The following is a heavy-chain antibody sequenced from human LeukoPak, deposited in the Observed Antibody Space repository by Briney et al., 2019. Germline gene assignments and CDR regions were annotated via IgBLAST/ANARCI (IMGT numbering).Heavy chain of an antibody. Sequence: ASVKVSFKASGGTFSSYAISWVRQAPGQGLEWMGRIIPILGIANYAQKFQGRVTITADKSTSTAYMELSSLRSEDTAVYYCARLGKLSSWYAFDIWGQGTMVTVSS. CDR3: ARLGKLSSWYAFDI. CDR1: GGTFSSYA. D-gene: IGHD6-13*01. CDR2: IIPILGIA. V-gene: IGHV1-69*04. J-gene: IGHJ3*02.